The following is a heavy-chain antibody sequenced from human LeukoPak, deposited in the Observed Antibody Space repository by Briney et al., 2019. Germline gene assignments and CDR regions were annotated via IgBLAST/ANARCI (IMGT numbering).Heavy chain of an antibody. CDR1: GFTFSSYA. D-gene: IGHD3-3*01. V-gene: IGHV3-23*01. Sequence: GGSLRLSCAASGFTFSSYAMSWVRQAPGKGLEWVSAISGSGGSTYYADSVKGRFTISRDNSKNTLYLQMNSLRAEDTAVYYCAKTLYDFWSGYYGPFDCWGQGTLVTVSS. J-gene: IGHJ4*02. CDR2: ISGSGGST. CDR3: AKTLYDFWSGYYGPFDC.